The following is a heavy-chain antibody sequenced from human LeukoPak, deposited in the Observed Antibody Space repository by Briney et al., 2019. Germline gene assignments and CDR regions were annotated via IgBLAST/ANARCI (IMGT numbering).Heavy chain of an antibody. CDR3: ASTNHYYGSGTYDYYFDY. J-gene: IGHJ4*02. D-gene: IGHD3-10*01. CDR2: ISSCSDYI. Sequence: GGSLRLSCATSGFTFSSYSMNWVRQAPGTGLEWVSSISSCSDYIYYADSVKGRFTISRDKAKNSLYLQMTSLRAEDTAVYYCASTNHYYGSGTYDYYFDYWGQGTVLTVSS. V-gene: IGHV3-21*01. CDR1: GFTFSSYS.